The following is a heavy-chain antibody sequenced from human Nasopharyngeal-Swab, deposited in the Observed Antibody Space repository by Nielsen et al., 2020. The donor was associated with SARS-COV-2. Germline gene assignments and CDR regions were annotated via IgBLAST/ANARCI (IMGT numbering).Heavy chain of an antibody. CDR2: ISAYYGNT. J-gene: IGHJ6*03. V-gene: IGHV1-18*04. Sequence: ASVKVSCKASGYSFTSYGISWVRQAPGQGLEWMGWISAYYGNTNYAQKLQGRVTMTTDTSTSTAYMELRSLRSDDTAVYYCASSSSGYSSSWYYYYYMDVWGKGTTVTVSS. D-gene: IGHD6-13*01. CDR3: ASSSSGYSSSWYYYYYMDV. CDR1: GYSFTSYG.